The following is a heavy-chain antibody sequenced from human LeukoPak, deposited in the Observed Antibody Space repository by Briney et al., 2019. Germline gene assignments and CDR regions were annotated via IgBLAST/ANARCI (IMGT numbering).Heavy chain of an antibody. V-gene: IGHV4-59*01. CDR1: GGSFSGYY. Sequence: PSETLSLTCAVYGGSFSGYYWSWIRQPAGKGLEWIGYKDYSGSTNYNRSLKSRVTISVDTSKNQFSLKLSSVTAADTAVYYCARVYYSSSYDYWYFDLWGRGTLVTVSS. D-gene: IGHD6-13*01. CDR3: ARVYYSSSYDYWYFDL. J-gene: IGHJ2*01. CDR2: KDYSGST.